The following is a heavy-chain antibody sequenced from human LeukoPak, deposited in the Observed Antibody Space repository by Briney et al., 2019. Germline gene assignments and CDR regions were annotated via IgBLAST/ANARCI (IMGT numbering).Heavy chain of an antibody. CDR3: ARAHQPYYYDSSGYWNDAFDI. J-gene: IGHJ3*02. CDR2: IIPIFGTA. D-gene: IGHD3-22*01. Sequence: SVKVSCKASGGTFSSYAISWVRQAPGQGLEWMGGIIPIFGTANYAQKFQGRVTITADESTSTAYMELSSLRSEDTAVYYCARAHQPYYYDSSGYWNDAFDIWGQGTMVTVSS. CDR1: GGTFSSYA. V-gene: IGHV1-69*13.